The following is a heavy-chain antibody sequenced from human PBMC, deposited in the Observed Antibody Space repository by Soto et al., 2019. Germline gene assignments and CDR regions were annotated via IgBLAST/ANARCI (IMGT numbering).Heavy chain of an antibody. J-gene: IGHJ5*02. D-gene: IGHD2-15*01. CDR2: IIPIFGTA. Sequence: SVKVSCKASGGTFSSYAISWVRQAPGQGLEWMGGIIPIFGTANYAQKFQGRVTITADESTSTAYMELSSLRSEDTAVYYCARVPTLVEGWFDPWGQGTMVTVYS. CDR3: ARVPTLVEGWFDP. CDR1: GGTFSSYA. V-gene: IGHV1-69*13.